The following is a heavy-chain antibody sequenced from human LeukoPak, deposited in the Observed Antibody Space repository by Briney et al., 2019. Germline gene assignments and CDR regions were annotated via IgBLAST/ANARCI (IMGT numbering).Heavy chain of an antibody. Sequence: GGSLRLSCAASGFTFSSFAMSGVRQTPGKGLEWVSSISSSGRNTYYADSVKGRFTISRDNSENTLYLQVSSLRAEDTAMYYCAKRDRPCSGDCSAPYYFDYWGQGTLVTVSS. D-gene: IGHD2-21*02. CDR3: AKRDRPCSGDCSAPYYFDY. J-gene: IGHJ4*02. CDR2: ISSSGRNT. V-gene: IGHV3-23*01. CDR1: GFTFSSFA.